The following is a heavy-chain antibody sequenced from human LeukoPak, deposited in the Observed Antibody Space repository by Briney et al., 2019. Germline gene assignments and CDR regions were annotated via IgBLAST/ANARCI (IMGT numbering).Heavy chain of an antibody. CDR2: ITNSGTTI. CDR3: ATTPYYDSSLDY. J-gene: IGHJ4*02. D-gene: IGHD3-22*01. Sequence: PGGSLRLSCAASGFTFTDYYMSWIRQAPGKGLEWVSYITNSGTTIYYADSVKGRFTISRDNAKNSLYLQMNSLRAEDTAVYYCATTPYYDSSLDYWGQGTLVTVSS. V-gene: IGHV3-11*04. CDR1: GFTFTDYY.